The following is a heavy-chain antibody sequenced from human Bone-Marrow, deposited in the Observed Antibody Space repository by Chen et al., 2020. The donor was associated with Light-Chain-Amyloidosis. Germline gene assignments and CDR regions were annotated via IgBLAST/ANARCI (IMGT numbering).Heavy chain of an antibody. Sequence: QVQLVESVGGVVQPGRSLRLYCAASGFIFSSYGMHWVRLAPGKGLEWVALISYDGRNTYFADSVKGRFTISRDNSNNTVSLQMNSLRAEDAAVYYCAKEGQAGTTWFYYYMDVWGKGTTVTVSS. J-gene: IGHJ6*03. V-gene: IGHV3-30*18. CDR3: AKEGQAGTTWFYYYMDV. CDR2: ISYDGRNT. D-gene: IGHD1-7*01. CDR1: GFIFSSYG.